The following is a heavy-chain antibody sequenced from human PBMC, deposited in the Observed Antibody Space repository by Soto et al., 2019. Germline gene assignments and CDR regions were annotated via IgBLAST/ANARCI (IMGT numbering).Heavy chain of an antibody. CDR1: GFTFRSYG. V-gene: IGHV3-30*18. D-gene: IGHD6-13*01. CDR2: ISYDGSNK. J-gene: IGHJ4*02. Sequence: PGGSLRLSCAASGFTFRSYGMHWVRQAPGKGLEWVAVISYDGSNKYYADSVKGRFTISRDNSKNTLYLQMNSLRAEDTAVYYCAKDRSIAAAGPTPIGFDYWGQGTLVTVSS. CDR3: AKDRSIAAAGPTPIGFDY.